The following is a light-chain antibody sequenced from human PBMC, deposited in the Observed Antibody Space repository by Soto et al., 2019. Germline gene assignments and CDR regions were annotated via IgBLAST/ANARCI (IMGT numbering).Light chain of an antibody. Sequence: EIVMTQSLATQSVSPGERATLSSRASQSVSSNLAWYQQKPGQAPGLLIYGASTRATGIPARFSGSGSGTEFTLTISSLQSEDFAVYYCQQYNNWPPWTFGQGTKVEIK. CDR2: GAS. CDR1: QSVSSN. J-gene: IGKJ1*01. CDR3: QQYNNWPPWT. V-gene: IGKV3-15*01.